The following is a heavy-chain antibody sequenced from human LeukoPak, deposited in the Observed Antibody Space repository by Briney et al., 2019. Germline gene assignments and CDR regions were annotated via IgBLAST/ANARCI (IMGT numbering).Heavy chain of an antibody. Sequence: PGGSLRLSCAASGFTLSDHYMDWVRQAPGKGLEWVGRTRNKANSYSTEYAASVKGRFTISRDESQNSLYLQMNSLKTEDTAVYYSGRSRAGAIDYWGQGTLVTVSS. CDR1: GFTLSDHY. CDR3: GRSRAGAIDY. D-gene: IGHD1-26*01. CDR2: TRNKANSYST. V-gene: IGHV3-72*01. J-gene: IGHJ4*02.